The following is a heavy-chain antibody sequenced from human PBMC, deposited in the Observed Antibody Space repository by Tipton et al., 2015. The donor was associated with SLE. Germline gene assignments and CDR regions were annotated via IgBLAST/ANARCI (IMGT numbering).Heavy chain of an antibody. CDR3: ARDSSGGYNWFDP. CDR2: VYYSGTT. Sequence: TLSLTCTISGGSVSTYHWSWLRQSPGKGLEWIGYVYYSGTTNYNPSLKSRVTISVDTSKNQFSLKLSSVTAADTAVYYCARDSSGGYNWFDPWGQGTLVTVSS. J-gene: IGHJ5*02. D-gene: IGHD3-22*01. CDR1: GGSVSTYH. V-gene: IGHV4-59*02.